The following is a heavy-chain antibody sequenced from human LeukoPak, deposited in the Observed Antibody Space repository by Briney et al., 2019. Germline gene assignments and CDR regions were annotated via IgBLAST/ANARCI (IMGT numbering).Heavy chain of an antibody. D-gene: IGHD6-19*01. J-gene: IGHJ4*02. Sequence: KPSETLSLTCAVYGGSFSGYYWSWIRQPPGKGLEWIGEINHSGSTYYNPSLKSRVTISVDTSKNQFSLKLSSVTAADTAVYYCASTGIAVAGRVDYWGQGTLVTVSS. V-gene: IGHV4-34*01. CDR2: INHSGST. CDR1: GGSFSGYY. CDR3: ASTGIAVAGRVDY.